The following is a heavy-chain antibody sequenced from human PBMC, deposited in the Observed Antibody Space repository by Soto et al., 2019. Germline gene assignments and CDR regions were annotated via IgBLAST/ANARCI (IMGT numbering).Heavy chain of an antibody. D-gene: IGHD2-21*02. CDR2: IHHSGRT. Sequence: QVQLQESGPGLVKPSGTLSLTCAVSGDSISSDKWWSWVRQPPGKGLEWIGEIHHSGRTNYNPSLKIRVTILVEKSENQVSLELSSMTAADTAVYYCARGGDWQFDYWGQGTLVTVSS. CDR3: ARGGDWQFDY. J-gene: IGHJ4*02. CDR1: GDSISSDKW. V-gene: IGHV4-4*02.